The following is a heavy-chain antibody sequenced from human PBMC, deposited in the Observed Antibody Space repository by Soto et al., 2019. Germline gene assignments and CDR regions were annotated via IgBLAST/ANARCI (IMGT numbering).Heavy chain of an antibody. CDR3: ARDRCTTDRCYTHHFDV. CDR2: ISVYTGNT. D-gene: IGHD2-8*01. J-gene: IGHJ6*02. V-gene: IGHV1-18*04. Sequence: QVQLVQSGGEVTKPGASVKVSCKSSGYTFTSYGVSWVRQAPGQGLEWLGWISVYTGNTKQAQKFQDRVTLTTEASTSTAYMELRSLRSDDTAVYYCARDRCTTDRCYTHHFDVWGQWTTVTVSS. CDR1: GYTFTSYG.